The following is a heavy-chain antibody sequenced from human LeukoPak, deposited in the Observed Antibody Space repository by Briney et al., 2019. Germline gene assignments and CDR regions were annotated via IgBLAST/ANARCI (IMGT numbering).Heavy chain of an antibody. V-gene: IGHV3-23*01. J-gene: IGHJ4*02. CDR2: ITGSGDDT. D-gene: IGHD6-19*01. CDR3: ARGRKWLVPCLDY. Sequence: PGGSLRLSCAASGFSFNNYAMSWVRQVPGKGLEWVSAITGSGDDTYHADSVKGRFTISRDNSKNTLYLQMNSLRAEDTAVYYCARGRKWLVPCLDYWGQGTLVTVSS. CDR1: GFSFNNYA.